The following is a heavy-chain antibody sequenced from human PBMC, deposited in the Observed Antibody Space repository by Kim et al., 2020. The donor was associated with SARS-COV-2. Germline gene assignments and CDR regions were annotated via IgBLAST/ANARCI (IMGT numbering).Heavy chain of an antibody. J-gene: IGHJ6*02. V-gene: IGHV3-23*03. Sequence: GGSLRLSCAASGINFRTYAMHWVRQAPGKGLERVSVIFSGGSSTYYADSVKGRFTISRATSKTTLYLQMNSLRAEDTAVYYCAKDIGGGNYYYYGLDVWGQGTTVTVSS. CDR1: GINFRTYA. CDR3: AKDIGGGNYYYYGLDV. D-gene: IGHD2-15*01. CDR2: IFSGGSST.